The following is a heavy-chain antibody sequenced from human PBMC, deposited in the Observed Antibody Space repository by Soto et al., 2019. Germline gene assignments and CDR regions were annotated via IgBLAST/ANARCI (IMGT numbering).Heavy chain of an antibody. CDR3: ARHGDIVLVPAAIRYYYYRMDV. Sequence: GESLKISCKGSGYSFTKYWINWVRQMPGKGLEWMGRIDPSDSYTNYSPSFQGHVTISADKSISTAYLQWSSLKASDTAMYYCARHGDIVLVPAAIRYYYYRMDVWGQGTTVTVSS. CDR1: GYSFTKYW. D-gene: IGHD2-2*01. CDR2: IDPSDSYT. V-gene: IGHV5-10-1*01. J-gene: IGHJ6*02.